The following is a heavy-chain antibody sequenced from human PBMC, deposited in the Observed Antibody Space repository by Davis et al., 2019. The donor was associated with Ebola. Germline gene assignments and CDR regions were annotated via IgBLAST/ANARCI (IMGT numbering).Heavy chain of an antibody. V-gene: IGHV1-18*01. J-gene: IGHJ4*02. CDR2: ISAYNGNT. D-gene: IGHD5-24*01. CDR3: AREVMGRDGYKPSDY. CDR1: GYTFTSYG. Sequence: ASVKVSCKASGYTFTSYGIRWVRQAPGQGLEWMGCISAYNGNTNYAQKFQGRVTITADKSTSTAYMELSSLRSEDTAVYYCAREVMGRDGYKPSDYWGQGTLVTVSS.